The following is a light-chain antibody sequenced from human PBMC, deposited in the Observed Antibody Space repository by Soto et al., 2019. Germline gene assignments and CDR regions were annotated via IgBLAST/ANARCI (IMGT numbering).Light chain of an antibody. V-gene: IGLV2-11*01. CDR3: CSYAVANTLV. J-gene: IGLJ3*02. Sequence: QSALTQPRSVSVSPGQSVTFSCIGTSSDIGTYNFVSWYQQNQGKAPKLLIYDVTKRPSGVPDRFSGSKSGNTASLTISGLQSEDEADYYCCSYAVANTLVFGGGTKLTVL. CDR1: SSDIGTYNF. CDR2: DVT.